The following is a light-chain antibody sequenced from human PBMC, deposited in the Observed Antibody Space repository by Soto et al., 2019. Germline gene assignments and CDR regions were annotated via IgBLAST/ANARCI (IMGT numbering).Light chain of an antibody. CDR2: DAS. V-gene: IGKV3-11*01. J-gene: IGKJ5*01. CDR1: QSIGSH. CDR3: QQRNNWPPSIT. Sequence: EIVLTQSPAPLSLSPGERATLSCRARQSIGSHLAWYHQQPGPAPRLLIHDASSRATGIPARFSGSGSGTDFTLTISSLEPEEFALYYCQQRNNWPPSITLGQGTRLEIK.